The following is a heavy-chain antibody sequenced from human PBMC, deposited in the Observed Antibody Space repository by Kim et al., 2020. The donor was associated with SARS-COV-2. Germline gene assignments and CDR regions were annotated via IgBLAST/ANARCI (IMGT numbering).Heavy chain of an antibody. CDR1: GFTFSSYA. J-gene: IGHJ4*02. D-gene: IGHD2-15*01. Sequence: GGSLRLSCAASGFTFSSYAMHWVRQAPGKGLEWVAVIWYDGSNKYYADSVKGRFTISRDNSKNTLYLQMNSLRAEDTAVYYCARGVEMARKDYWGQGTLVTVSS. V-gene: IGHV3-33*01. CDR3: ARGVEMARKDY. CDR2: IWYDGSNK.